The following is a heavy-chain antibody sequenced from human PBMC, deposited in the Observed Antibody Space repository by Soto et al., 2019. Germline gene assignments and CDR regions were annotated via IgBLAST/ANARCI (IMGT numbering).Heavy chain of an antibody. J-gene: IGHJ5*02. D-gene: IGHD2-21*02. CDR3: ARRVVECASDCFWFDP. V-gene: IGHV5-51*01. CDR2: IYLGDSDA. Sequence: GESLKISCKGSGHSLTNYWIAWVRQMPGKGLEWMGIIYLGDSDARYSPSFQGQVTISADKSISTAYLQWSSLKASDTAMYYCARRVVECASDCFWFDPWGQGTLVTVSS. CDR1: GHSLTNYW.